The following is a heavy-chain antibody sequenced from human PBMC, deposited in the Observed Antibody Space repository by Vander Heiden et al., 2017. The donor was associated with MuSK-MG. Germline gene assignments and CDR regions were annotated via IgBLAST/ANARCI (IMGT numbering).Heavy chain of an antibody. CDR2: ISWNRGSI. V-gene: IGHV3-9*01. D-gene: IGHD6-19*01. J-gene: IGHJ4*02. Sequence: EVQLVESGGGLVQPGRSLRLSCAASGFTFDDYAMHWVRQAPGKGLEWVSVISWNRGSIGYAASVKGRFTISRDNAKTSLYLQMTSLGAEDPALYYFANPARGWYGGPQPFDYWAREPWSPSPQ. CDR1: GFTFDDYA. CDR3: ANPARGWYGGPQPFDY.